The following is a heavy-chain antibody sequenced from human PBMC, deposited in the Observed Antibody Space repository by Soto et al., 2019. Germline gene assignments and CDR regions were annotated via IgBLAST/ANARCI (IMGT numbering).Heavy chain of an antibody. V-gene: IGHV3-33*01. CDR1: GFTFSSYG. Sequence: VGSLRLSCAASGFTFSSYGMHWVRQAPGKGLEWVAVIWYDGSNKYYADSVKGRFTISRDNSKNTLYLQMNSLRAEDTAVYYCARDGGSSSWYSGGYFDYWGQGTLVTVS. D-gene: IGHD6-13*01. CDR3: ARDGGSSSWYSGGYFDY. CDR2: IWYDGSNK. J-gene: IGHJ4*02.